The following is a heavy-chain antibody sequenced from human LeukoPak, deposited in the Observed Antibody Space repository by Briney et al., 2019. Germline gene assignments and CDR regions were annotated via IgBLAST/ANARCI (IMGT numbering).Heavy chain of an antibody. CDR1: GFTFSSYS. D-gene: IGHD3-9*01. V-gene: IGHV3-48*04. J-gene: IGHJ6*03. CDR3: ARGEGDYDILTGYYRIYYYYMDV. CDR2: ISSSGSTI. Sequence: GGSLRLSCAASGFTFSSYSMNWVRQAPGKGLEWVSYISSSGSTIYYADSVKGRFTISRDNAKNSLYLQMNSLRAEDTAVYYCARGEGDYDILTGYYRIYYYYMDVWGKGTTVTISS.